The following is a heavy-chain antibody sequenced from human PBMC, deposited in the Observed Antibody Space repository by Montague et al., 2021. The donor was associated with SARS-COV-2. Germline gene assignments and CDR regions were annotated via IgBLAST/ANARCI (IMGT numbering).Heavy chain of an antibody. D-gene: IGHD4-17*01. CDR1: GDSISSGTHY. CDR2: IYTSGGT. V-gene: IGHV4-61*02. J-gene: IGHJ4*02. Sequence: TLSLTCTVSGDSISSGTHYWSWIRQPAGKGLEWIGRIYTSGGTNYNPSLKSRVTISVDTSNNQFSLNPSSVTAADTAVYYCAREPDYGDYFDYWGQGTLVTVSS. CDR3: AREPDYGDYFDY.